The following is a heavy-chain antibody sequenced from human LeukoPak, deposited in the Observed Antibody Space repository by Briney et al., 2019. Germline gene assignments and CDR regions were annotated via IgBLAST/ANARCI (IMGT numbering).Heavy chain of an antibody. CDR1: GATVSSYA. CDR2: IIAIFSAA. V-gene: IGHV1-69*05. J-gene: IGHJ6*03. Sequence: ASVTVSCTASGATVSSYASSWVRQAPGPGNERMGGIIAIFSAAIYAKKFQGRVTMTTDESTSTADMELSSLRSEDTAVYYYATLNYNCWSGYYSYYYMDVWGKGTTVTVSS. D-gene: IGHD3-3*01. CDR3: ATLNYNCWSGYYSYYYMDV.